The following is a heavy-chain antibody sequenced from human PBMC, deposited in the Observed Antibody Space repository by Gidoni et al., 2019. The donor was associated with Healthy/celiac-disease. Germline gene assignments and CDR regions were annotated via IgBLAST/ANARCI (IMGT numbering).Heavy chain of an antibody. J-gene: IGHJ4*02. Sequence: EVQLVESGGGLVQPGGSLKLSCAAPGFTFSGSAMHWVRQASGKGLEWVGRIRSKANSYATAYAASVKGRFTISRDDSKNTAYLQMNSLKTEDTAVYYCTRVLFEWELHSDYWGQGTLVTVSS. CDR1: GFTFSGSA. V-gene: IGHV3-73*01. CDR3: TRVLFEWELHSDY. D-gene: IGHD1-26*01. CDR2: IRSKANSYAT.